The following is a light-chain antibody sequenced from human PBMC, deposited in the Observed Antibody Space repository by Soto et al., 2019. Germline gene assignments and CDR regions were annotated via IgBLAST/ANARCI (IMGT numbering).Light chain of an antibody. CDR1: QNIRSS. Sequence: EVVMTQSPASLSASPGERVTLSCRASQNIRSSLAWYQQRPGQAPRLLIYDASTRATGIPARFSGSGSGTEFTLTINSLQSEDFAVYYCQQYNNWPRTFGQGTKVDIK. V-gene: IGKV3-15*01. CDR3: QQYNNWPRT. J-gene: IGKJ1*01. CDR2: DAS.